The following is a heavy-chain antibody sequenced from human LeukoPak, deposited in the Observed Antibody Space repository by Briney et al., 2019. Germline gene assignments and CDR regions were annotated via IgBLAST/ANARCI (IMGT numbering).Heavy chain of an antibody. D-gene: IGHD3-3*01. Sequence: ASVKVSCKASGYTFTSYGISWVRQAPGQGLEWMGWISAYNGNTNYAQKLQGRVTMTTDTSTSTAYMELRSLGSDDTAVYYCARVSYYDSWSGSLDYWGQGTLVTVSS. CDR1: GYTFTSYG. CDR3: ARVSYYDSWSGSLDY. CDR2: ISAYNGNT. V-gene: IGHV1-18*01. J-gene: IGHJ4*02.